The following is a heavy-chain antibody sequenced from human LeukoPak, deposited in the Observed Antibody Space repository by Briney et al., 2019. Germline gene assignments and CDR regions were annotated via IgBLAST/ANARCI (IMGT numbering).Heavy chain of an antibody. CDR3: ARCISGSYYYDY. Sequence: SVKVSCKASGGTFSSYAISWVRQAPGQGLEWMGRIIPIFGIANYAQKFQGRVTITADKSTSTAYMELSSLRSEDTAVYYCARCISGSYYYDYWGQGTLVTVSS. V-gene: IGHV1-69*04. CDR1: GGTFSSYA. D-gene: IGHD1-26*01. J-gene: IGHJ4*02. CDR2: IIPIFGIA.